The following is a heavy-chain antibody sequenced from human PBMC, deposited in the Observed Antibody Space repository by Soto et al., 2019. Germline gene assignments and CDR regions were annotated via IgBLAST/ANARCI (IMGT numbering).Heavy chain of an antibody. CDR1: GGTFNTYA. J-gene: IGHJ4*02. Sequence: QVQLVQSGAEMKKPGSSVKVSCQSSGGTFNTYAMNWVRQAPGQGPEWMGDISPMFGAANYAPKFQGRVTITADESTGTSYMKLISLTSEDTALYFCAREVQVHTPAFVYWGQGTLVTVSS. D-gene: IGHD3-10*01. CDR2: ISPMFGAA. V-gene: IGHV1-69*19. CDR3: AREVQVHTPAFVY.